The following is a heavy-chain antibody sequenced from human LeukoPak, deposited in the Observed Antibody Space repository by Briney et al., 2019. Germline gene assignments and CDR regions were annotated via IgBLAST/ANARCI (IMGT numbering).Heavy chain of an antibody. Sequence: GGSLRLSCAASGFTFSSSAMHWVRQAPDKGLEWVAVISYDGSNKYYADSVKGRFTISRDNSKNTLYLQMNSLRAEDTAVYCCASARRRPRAPYFDYWGQGTLVTVSS. CDR2: ISYDGSNK. CDR1: GFTFSSSA. J-gene: IGHJ4*02. CDR3: ASARRRPRAPYFDY. D-gene: IGHD1-14*01. V-gene: IGHV3-30-3*01.